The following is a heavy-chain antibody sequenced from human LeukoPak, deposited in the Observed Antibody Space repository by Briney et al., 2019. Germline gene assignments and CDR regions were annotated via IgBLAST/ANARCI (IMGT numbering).Heavy chain of an antibody. Sequence: GGSLRLSCAASGFTFSSYGMHWVRQAPGKGLEWVAFIRYDRSNKYYADSVKGRFTISRDNSKNTLYLQMNSLRAEDTAVYYCAKEDQLYSTPGAPIDAFDIWGQGTMVTVSS. V-gene: IGHV3-30*02. CDR2: IRYDRSNK. J-gene: IGHJ3*02. D-gene: IGHD2-2*01. CDR3: AKEDQLYSTPGAPIDAFDI. CDR1: GFTFSSYG.